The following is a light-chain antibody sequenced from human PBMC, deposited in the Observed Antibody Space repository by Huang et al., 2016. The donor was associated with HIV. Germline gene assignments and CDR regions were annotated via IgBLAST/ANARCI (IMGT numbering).Light chain of an antibody. Sequence: VLTQSPFTLSMSPGQRATLSCKTSQSVETYLAWYQQRPGQGPRLLIYDVSNRAPGVPTRCSGAGSGTDFTLIIDKLAPEDVALYCCQQRSSWPLTFGGGTRVE. CDR1: QSVETY. CDR2: DVS. V-gene: IGKV3-11*01. J-gene: IGKJ4*01. CDR3: QQRSSWPLT.